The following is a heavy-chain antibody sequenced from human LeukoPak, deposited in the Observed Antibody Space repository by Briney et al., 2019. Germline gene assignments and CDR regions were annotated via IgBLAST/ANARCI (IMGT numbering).Heavy chain of an antibody. Sequence: GESLKISCKGSGYSFTSYWIGWVRQMPGKGLEWMGIIYPGDSDTRYSPSFQGQVTISADKSISTAYLQWSSLKASDTAIYYCARRGGPGYSSGWLFDYWGQGTLVTVSS. V-gene: IGHV5-51*01. D-gene: IGHD6-19*01. CDR2: IYPGDSDT. J-gene: IGHJ4*02. CDR1: GYSFTSYW. CDR3: ARRGGPGYSSGWLFDY.